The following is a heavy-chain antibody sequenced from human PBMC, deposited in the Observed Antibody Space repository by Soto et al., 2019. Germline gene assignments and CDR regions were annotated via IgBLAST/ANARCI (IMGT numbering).Heavy chain of an antibody. J-gene: IGHJ4*02. Sequence: SETLSLTCTVSGGSISSYFWSWIRQPPGKGLEWIGYIYYSGSTNYNPSLKSRVTISVDTSKNQLSLKLSSVTAADTAVYYCARVGYCGGDCSFPDYWGKGTLVT. V-gene: IGHV4-59*01. D-gene: IGHD2-21*02. CDR1: GGSISSYF. CDR3: ARVGYCGGDCSFPDY. CDR2: IYYSGST.